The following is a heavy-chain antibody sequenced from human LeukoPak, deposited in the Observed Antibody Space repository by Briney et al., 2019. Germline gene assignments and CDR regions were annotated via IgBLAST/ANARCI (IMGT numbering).Heavy chain of an antibody. Sequence: GASVKVSCKASGYSFTGHYVHWVRQAPGQVLEWIGWISAYNGNTNYAQKLQGRVTMTTDTSTSTAYMELRSLRSDDTAVYYCARGGSSSANFDYWGQGTLVTVSS. D-gene: IGHD6-13*01. V-gene: IGHV1-18*01. CDR3: ARGGSSSANFDY. CDR2: ISAYNGNT. J-gene: IGHJ4*02. CDR1: GYSFTGHY.